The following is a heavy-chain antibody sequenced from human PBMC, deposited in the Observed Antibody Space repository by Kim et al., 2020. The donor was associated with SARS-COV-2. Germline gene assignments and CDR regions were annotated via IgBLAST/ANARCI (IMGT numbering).Heavy chain of an antibody. CDR3: HHYGDYGVDY. J-gene: IGHJ4*02. V-gene: IGHV4-39*07. CDR2: T. D-gene: IGHD4-17*01. Sequence: TYYNPSLKSRVTISVDTSKNQFSLKLSSVTAADTAVYYCHHYGDYGVDYWGQGTLVTVSS.